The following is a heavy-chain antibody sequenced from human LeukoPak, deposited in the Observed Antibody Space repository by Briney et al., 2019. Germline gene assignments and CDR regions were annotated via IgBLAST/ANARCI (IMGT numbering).Heavy chain of an antibody. V-gene: IGHV3-21*01. CDR2: ISSSSSYI. CDR3: ARERTSRGAEPDQYSFDY. CDR1: GFTFSSYS. D-gene: IGHD3-10*01. J-gene: IGHJ4*02. Sequence: GGSLRLSCAASGFTFSSYSMNWVRQAPGKGLEWVSSISSSSSYIYYADSVKGRFTISRDNAKNSLYLQMNSLRAEDTAVYYCARERTSRGAEPDQYSFDYWGQGTLVTVSS.